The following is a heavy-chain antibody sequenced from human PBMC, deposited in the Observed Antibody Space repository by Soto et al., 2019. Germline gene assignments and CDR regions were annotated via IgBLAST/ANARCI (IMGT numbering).Heavy chain of an antibody. CDR2: ITSSGGTT. CDR1: GFTFSNYA. V-gene: IGHV3-23*01. Sequence: GSLRLSCEASGFTFSNYAMNWVRQSPGKGLEWVSIITSSGGTTYYADSVKGRFAISRDNSKNTLYLQMNSLTVADTAVYFCAKGLEASVTAVDYWGPGTLVTVSS. D-gene: IGHD2-21*02. CDR3: AKGLEASVTAVDY. J-gene: IGHJ4*02.